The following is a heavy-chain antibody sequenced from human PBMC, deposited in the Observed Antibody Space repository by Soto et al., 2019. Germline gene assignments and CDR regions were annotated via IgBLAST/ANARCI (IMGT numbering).Heavy chain of an antibody. CDR1: GYTFTSYY. CDR2: INPSGGST. CDR3: ARVSGGGYYGSGHYFDY. Sequence: QVQLVQSGAEVKKPGASVKVSCKASGYTFTSYYMHWVRQAPGQGLEWMGIINPSGGSTSYAQKFQGRVTMTRDTSTSTVYMELSSLRSEDTAVYYCARVSGGGYYGSGHYFDYWGQGTLVTVSS. V-gene: IGHV1-46*01. D-gene: IGHD1-26*01. J-gene: IGHJ4*02.